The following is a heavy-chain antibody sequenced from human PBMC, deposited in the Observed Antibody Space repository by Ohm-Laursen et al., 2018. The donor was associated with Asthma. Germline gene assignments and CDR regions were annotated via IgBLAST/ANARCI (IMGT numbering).Heavy chain of an antibody. CDR2: ISSSGSSN. J-gene: IGHJ4*02. V-gene: IGHV3-21*01. CDR3: ARDGLYCSSTNCFFDY. CDR1: GFSFSSYS. D-gene: IGHD2-2*01. Sequence: SLRLSCSASGFSFSSYSMNWVRQAPGKGLEWVSFISSSGSSNYYADSVKGRFTISRDNAKNSLYLQMNSLRAEDTAVYYCARDGLYCSSTNCFFDYWGQGTLVTVSS.